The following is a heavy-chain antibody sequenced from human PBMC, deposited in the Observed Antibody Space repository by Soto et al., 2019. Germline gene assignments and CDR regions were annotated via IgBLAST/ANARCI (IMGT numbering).Heavy chain of an antibody. Sequence: GGSLRLSCAASGFTFPNYVMNWVRQAPGKGLEWVSALSGSGGSTYYADSVKGRFTISRDNSKNTLYLQLNSLRAEDTAVYYCAKTPLRATIFDYWGQGTLVTVSS. CDR3: AKTPLRATIFDY. CDR2: LSGSGGST. V-gene: IGHV3-23*01. CDR1: GFTFPNYV. J-gene: IGHJ4*02.